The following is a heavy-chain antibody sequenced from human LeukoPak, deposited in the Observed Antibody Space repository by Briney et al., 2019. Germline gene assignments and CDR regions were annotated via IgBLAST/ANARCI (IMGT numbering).Heavy chain of an antibody. V-gene: IGHV4-59*01. CDR3: ASLTSAYCSSTSCANWYFDL. D-gene: IGHD2-2*01. CDR1: GGSISSYY. J-gene: IGHJ2*01. CDR2: IYYSGST. Sequence: SETLSLTCTVSGGSISSYYWSWIRQPPGKGLEWIGYIYYSGSTNYNPSLKSRVTISVDTSKNQFSLKLSSVTAADTAVYYCASLTSAYCSSTSCANWYFDLWGRGTLVTVSS.